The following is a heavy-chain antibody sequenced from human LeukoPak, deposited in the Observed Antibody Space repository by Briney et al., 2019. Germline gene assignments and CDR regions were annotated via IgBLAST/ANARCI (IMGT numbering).Heavy chain of an antibody. J-gene: IGHJ4*02. CDR1: GFTFSSNA. D-gene: IGHD3-22*01. V-gene: IGHV3-23*01. CDR3: VKGERLDSSGYYYFDY. Sequence: PGGSLRLSCAASGFTFSSNAMSWVRQAPGKGLEWVSAITGSGGSTYYADSVKGRFTISRDNSKNTLYLQMNSLRAEDTAVYYCVKGERLDSSGYYYFDYWGQGTLVTVSS. CDR2: ITGSGGST.